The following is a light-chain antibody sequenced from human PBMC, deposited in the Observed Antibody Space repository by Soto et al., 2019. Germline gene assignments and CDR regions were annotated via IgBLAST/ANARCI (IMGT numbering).Light chain of an antibody. CDR3: GSYTSSSPV. CDR1: SSYVGGYNY. Sequence: QSALTQPASVSGSPGQSITISCTGTSSYVGGYNYVSWYQQHPGKAPKLIIYDVSNRPSGVSNRFSGSKSGNTASLTISGLQAEDEADYYCGSYTSSSPVFGGGTQLTVL. J-gene: IGLJ2*01. V-gene: IGLV2-14*01. CDR2: DVS.